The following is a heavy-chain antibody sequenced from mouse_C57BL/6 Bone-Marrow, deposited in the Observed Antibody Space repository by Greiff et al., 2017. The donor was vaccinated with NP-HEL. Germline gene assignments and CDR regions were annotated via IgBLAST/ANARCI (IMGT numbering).Heavy chain of an antibody. V-gene: IGHV1-81*01. CDR3: ARVLRSYYFDY. D-gene: IGHD1-1*01. J-gene: IGHJ2*01. CDR1: GYTFTSYG. Sequence: QVQLQQSGAELARPGASVKLSCKASGYTFTSYGISWVKQRPGQGLEWIGEIYPRSGNTYYNEKFKGKATLTADKSSSTAYMELRSLTSEDSAVYFCARVLRSYYFDYWGQGTTLTVSS. CDR2: IYPRSGNT.